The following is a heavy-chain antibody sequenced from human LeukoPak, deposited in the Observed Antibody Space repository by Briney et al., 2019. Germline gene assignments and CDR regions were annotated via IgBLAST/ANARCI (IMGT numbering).Heavy chain of an antibody. CDR1: GFTFSSYG. D-gene: IGHD3-22*01. Sequence: GRSLRLSCAASGFTFSSYGMHWVRQVPGKGLEWVAVISYDGSNKYYADSVKGRFTISRDNSKNTLYLQMNSLRAEDTAVYYCAKDLLIVYYYDSSGYYYPDYWGQGTLVTVSS. V-gene: IGHV3-30*18. J-gene: IGHJ4*02. CDR2: ISYDGSNK. CDR3: AKDLLIVYYYDSSGYYYPDY.